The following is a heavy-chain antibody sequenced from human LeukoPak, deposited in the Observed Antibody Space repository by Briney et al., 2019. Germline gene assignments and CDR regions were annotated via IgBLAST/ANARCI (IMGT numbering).Heavy chain of an antibody. Sequence: SETLPLTCTVSGGSISSGGYYWSWIRQHPGKGLEWIGYIYYSGSTYYNPSLKSRVTISVDTSKNQFSLKLSSVTAADTAVYYCARDLIAAAGKDYYYYYGMDVWGQGTTVTVSS. J-gene: IGHJ6*02. D-gene: IGHD6-13*01. CDR2: IYYSGST. CDR1: GGSISSGGYY. V-gene: IGHV4-31*03. CDR3: ARDLIAAAGKDYYYYYGMDV.